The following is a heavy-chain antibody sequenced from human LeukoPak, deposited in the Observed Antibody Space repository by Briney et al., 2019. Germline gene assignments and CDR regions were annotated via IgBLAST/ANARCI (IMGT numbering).Heavy chain of an antibody. J-gene: IGHJ4*02. CDR1: GGSFSGYY. CDR2: INHSGST. V-gene: IGHV4-34*01. CDR3: ARAHYGGYVWGSYPYFDY. D-gene: IGHD3-16*02. Sequence: PSETLSLTCAVYGGSFSGYYWNWIRQPPGKGLEWIGEINHSGSTNYNPSLKSRVTISVDTSKNQFSLKLSSVTAADTAVYYCARAHYGGYVWGSYPYFDYWGQGTLVTVSS.